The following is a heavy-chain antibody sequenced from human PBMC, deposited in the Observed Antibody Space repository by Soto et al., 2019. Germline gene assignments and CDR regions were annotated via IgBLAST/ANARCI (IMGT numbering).Heavy chain of an antibody. CDR2: IYHSGST. CDR1: GYSISSGYY. CDR3: ERGVAARLSDY. D-gene: IGHD6-6*01. Sequence: SETLSLTCAVSGYSISSGYYWGWIRQPPGKGLEWIGSIYHSGSTYYNPSLKSRVTISVDTSKNQFSLKLSSVTAADTAVYYCERGVAARLSDYWGQGTLVTVSS. J-gene: IGHJ4*02. V-gene: IGHV4-38-2*01.